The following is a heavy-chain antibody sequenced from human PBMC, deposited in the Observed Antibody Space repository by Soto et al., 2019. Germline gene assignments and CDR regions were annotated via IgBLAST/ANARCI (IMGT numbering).Heavy chain of an antibody. D-gene: IGHD3-3*01. J-gene: IGHJ3*02. CDR2: IKSKTDGGTT. Sequence: GGSLRLSCAASGFTFSNAWMSWVRQAPGKGLEWVGRIKSKTDGGTTDYAAPVKGRLTISRDDSKNTLYLQMNSLKTEDTAVYYCTTLLYYDFWSGYHPLGAFDIWGQGTMVTVSS. CDR3: TTLLYYDFWSGYHPLGAFDI. V-gene: IGHV3-15*01. CDR1: GFTFSNAW.